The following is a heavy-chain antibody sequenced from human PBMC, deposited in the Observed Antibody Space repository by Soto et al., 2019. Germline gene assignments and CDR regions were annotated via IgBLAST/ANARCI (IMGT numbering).Heavy chain of an antibody. CDR2: IYYSGST. V-gene: IGHV4-31*03. D-gene: IGHD3-16*01. CDR3: ARDRGHLYLRD. J-gene: IGHJ4*02. CDR1: GGSISRGGYY. Sequence: VQLQESGPGLVKPSQPLSLTCTVSGGSISRGGYYWPWLRQHPGKGLEWIGYIYYSGSTYYNPSLKRRFTISIDTSTNEFYLKLSSVTDADTAVYYCARDRGHLYLRDWGQGTLVTVPS.